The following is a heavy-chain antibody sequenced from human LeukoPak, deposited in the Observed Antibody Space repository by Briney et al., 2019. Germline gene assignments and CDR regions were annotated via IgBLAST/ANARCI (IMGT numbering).Heavy chain of an antibody. V-gene: IGHV3-23*01. CDR3: AKDRYGSGSYNY. Sequence: GGPLRLSCAASGFTFSSYAMSWVRQAPGKGLEWVSAISGSGGSTYYADSVKGRFTISRDNSKNTLYLQMNSLRAEDTAVYYCAKDRYGSGSYNYWGQGTLVTVSS. J-gene: IGHJ4*02. D-gene: IGHD3-10*01. CDR1: GFTFSSYA. CDR2: ISGSGGST.